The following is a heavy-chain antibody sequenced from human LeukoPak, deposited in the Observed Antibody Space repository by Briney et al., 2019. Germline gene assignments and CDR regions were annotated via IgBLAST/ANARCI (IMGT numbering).Heavy chain of an antibody. CDR3: ARGELSL. CDR2: INPNSGGT. CDR1: GYTFTTYP. V-gene: IGHV1-2*02. Sequence: ASVKVSCKTSGYTFTTYPINWLRQAPGQGLEWMGWINPNSGGTYYAQKFQGRVTMTSDTSISSAYMELSRLRSDDTAVYYCARGELSLWGQGTLVTVSS. D-gene: IGHD3-16*02. J-gene: IGHJ4*02.